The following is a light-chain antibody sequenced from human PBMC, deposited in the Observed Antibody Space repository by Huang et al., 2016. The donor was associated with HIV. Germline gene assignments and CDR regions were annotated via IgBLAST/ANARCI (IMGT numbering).Light chain of an antibody. V-gene: IGKV3-15*01. J-gene: IGKJ2*01. CDR2: GAS. CDR3: QQYNKWPPYT. CDR1: ESILRN. Sequence: VMTQSPATLSVSPGERATLSCRASESILRNLAWYQQRPGQPPRRLIYGASVRLPGIPDRFRGSGAGTEFSLTISRLQSEDFAVYYCQQYNKWPPYTYGQGTKLEIK.